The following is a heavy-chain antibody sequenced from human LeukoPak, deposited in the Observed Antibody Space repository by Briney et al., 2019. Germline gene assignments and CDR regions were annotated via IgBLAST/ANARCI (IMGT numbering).Heavy chain of an antibody. D-gene: IGHD6-13*01. CDR1: GGSIGSYY. Sequence: PSETLSLTCTVSGGSIGSYYWSWIRQPAGKGLEWIGRIYTSGSTNYNPSLKSRVTMSVDTSKNQFSLKLSSITAADTALYYCAREVTGYSSSWPRFDYWGQGTLVTVSS. CDR3: AREVTGYSSSWPRFDY. J-gene: IGHJ4*02. CDR2: IYTSGST. V-gene: IGHV4-4*07.